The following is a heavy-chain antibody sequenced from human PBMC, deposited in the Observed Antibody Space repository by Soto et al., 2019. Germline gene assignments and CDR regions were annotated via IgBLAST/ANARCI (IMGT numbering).Heavy chain of an antibody. CDR3: ARQSTGTTRERFDF. V-gene: IGHV4-39*01. Sequence: PSETLSLTCTVSGGSFSSSSYYWGWIRQPPGKGLDWIASIYYSGSTYYNPSLKSRVTISVDKSKNQFSLKLGSVTAADTAVYYCARQSTGTTRERFDFWGQGTLVTVSS. CDR1: GGSFSSSSYY. CDR2: IYYSGST. J-gene: IGHJ4*02. D-gene: IGHD1-7*01.